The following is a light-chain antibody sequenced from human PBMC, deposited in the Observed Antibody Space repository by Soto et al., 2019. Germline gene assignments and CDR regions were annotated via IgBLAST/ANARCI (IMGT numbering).Light chain of an antibody. CDR1: DSEIGADFN. V-gene: IGLV1-40*01. Sequence: QSVLTQPPSVSGAPGRTVTLSCTGSDSEIGADFNVHWYQHLPGSAPKLLIYSNNRRPSGVPDRFSGSQSGSSASLAISGLRAKDEGDFYSQFYNSGLTVFYFFGTGTRVPAL. CDR3: QFYNSGLTVFYF. J-gene: IGLJ1*01. CDR2: SNN.